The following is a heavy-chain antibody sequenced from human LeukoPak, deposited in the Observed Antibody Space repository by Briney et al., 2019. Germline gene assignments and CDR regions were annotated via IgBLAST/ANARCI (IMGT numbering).Heavy chain of an antibody. Sequence: SETLSLTCTVSGGSISSGGYYWSWIPQHPGKGLEWIEYIYYSGSTYYHPSLKSRVTVSVDTSKNQFSLKLSSVTAADTAVYYCARELMDYYDSSGYYHREFDPWGQGTLVTVSS. V-gene: IGHV4-31*03. J-gene: IGHJ5*02. CDR3: ARELMDYYDSSGYYHREFDP. CDR1: GGSISSGGYY. D-gene: IGHD3-22*01. CDR2: IYYSGST.